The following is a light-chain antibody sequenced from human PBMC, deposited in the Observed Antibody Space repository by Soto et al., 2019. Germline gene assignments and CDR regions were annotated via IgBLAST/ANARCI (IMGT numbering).Light chain of an antibody. Sequence: DIQMTQSPSSLSASVGDRVTITCQASQDISNYLNWYQQKPGKAPKILIYDASVLEAGVPSRFSGGGSVTHFTLTSNSLQAEDVATYYCQQFDNLPLTFGGGTKVEIK. CDR2: DAS. V-gene: IGKV1-33*01. CDR1: QDISNY. J-gene: IGKJ4*01. CDR3: QQFDNLPLT.